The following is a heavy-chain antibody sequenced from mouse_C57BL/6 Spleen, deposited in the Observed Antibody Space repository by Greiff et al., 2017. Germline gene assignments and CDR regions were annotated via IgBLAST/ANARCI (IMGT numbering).Heavy chain of an antibody. D-gene: IGHD1-1*01. CDR1: GFTFSSYA. Sequence: EVQLVESGEGLVKPGGSLKLSCAASGFTFSSYAMSWVRQTPEKRLEWVAYISSGGDYIYYADTVKGRFTISRDNARNTLYLQMSSLKSEDTAMYYCTRGGSYGSSYSSYYWGQGTTLTVSS. V-gene: IGHV5-9-1*02. CDR2: ISSGGDYI. CDR3: TRGGSYGSSYSSYY. J-gene: IGHJ2*01.